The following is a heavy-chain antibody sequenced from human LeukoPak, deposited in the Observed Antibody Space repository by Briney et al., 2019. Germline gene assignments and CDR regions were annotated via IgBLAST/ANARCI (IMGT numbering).Heavy chain of an antibody. J-gene: IGHJ5*02. CDR1: GGSISRYY. CDR3: ARDIGRGYGDYLNWFDP. Sequence: PSETLSLTCTVSGGSISRYYWSWIRQPPGKGLEWIGYFYYSGSTNYNPSLKSRVTISVDTSKNQFSLKLSSVTAADTAVYYCARDIGRGYGDYLNWFDPWGRGTLVTVSS. CDR2: FYYSGST. D-gene: IGHD4-17*01. V-gene: IGHV4-59*01.